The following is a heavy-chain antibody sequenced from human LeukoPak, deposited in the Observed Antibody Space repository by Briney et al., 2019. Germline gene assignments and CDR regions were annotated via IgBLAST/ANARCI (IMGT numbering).Heavy chain of an antibody. CDR2: ISDSGGTT. V-gene: IGHV3-23*01. J-gene: IGHJ4*02. CDR3: AKDARRYSGCYFFDH. Sequence: PGVSLRLSCVASGFTFSNLAMGWVRQAPGKGLEWVSVISDSGGTTYYADSVKGRFTISRDNSRNTLYLQMNSLRVDDTAIYYCAKDARRYSGCYFFDHWGQGTLVTVPA. CDR1: GFTFSNLA. D-gene: IGHD5-12*01.